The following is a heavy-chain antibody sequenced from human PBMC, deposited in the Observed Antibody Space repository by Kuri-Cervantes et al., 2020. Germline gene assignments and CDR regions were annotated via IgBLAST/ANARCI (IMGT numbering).Heavy chain of an antibody. CDR3: ARQGSWYNWNYAHWFDP. J-gene: IGHJ5*02. CDR2: INHSGSS. Sequence: SETLSLTCAVYGGSFSGYYWSWIRQPPGKGLEWIGEINHSGSSNYNPSPKSRVTISVDTSKNQFSLKLSSVTAADTAVYYCARQGSWYNWNYAHWFDPWGQGTLVTVSS. D-gene: IGHD1-7*01. CDR1: GGSFSGYY. V-gene: IGHV4-34*01.